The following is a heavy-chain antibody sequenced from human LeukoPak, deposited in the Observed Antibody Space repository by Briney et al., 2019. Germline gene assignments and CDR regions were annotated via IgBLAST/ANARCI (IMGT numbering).Heavy chain of an antibody. CDR1: GFTFSSYT. D-gene: IGHD1-26*01. Sequence: GGSLRLSCVASGFTFSSYTMHWVRQAPGKGLEWVSHISSSSNTIYYADSVKGRFTISRDNAKNSLYLQMSSLRVEDTAVYYCAKDTSKLQQYGHFDYWGQGTLVTVSS. CDR2: ISSSSNTI. CDR3: AKDTSKLQQYGHFDY. V-gene: IGHV3-48*04. J-gene: IGHJ4*02.